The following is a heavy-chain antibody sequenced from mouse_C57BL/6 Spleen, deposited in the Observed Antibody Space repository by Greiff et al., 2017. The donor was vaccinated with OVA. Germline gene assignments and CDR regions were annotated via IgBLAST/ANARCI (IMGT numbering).Heavy chain of an antibody. CDR3: ARPFITTVVGAMDY. CDR1: GYSFTDYN. D-gene: IGHD1-1*01. V-gene: IGHV1-39*01. J-gene: IGHJ4*01. Sequence: EVKLMESGPELVKPGASVKISCKASGYSFTDYNMNWVKQSNGKSLEWIGVINPNYGTTSYNQKFKGKATLTVDQSSSTAYMQLNSLTSEDSAVYYCARPFITTVVGAMDYWGQGTSVTVSS. CDR2: INPNYGTT.